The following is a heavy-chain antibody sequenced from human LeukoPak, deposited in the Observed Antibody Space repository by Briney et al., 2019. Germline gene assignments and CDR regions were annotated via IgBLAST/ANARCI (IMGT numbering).Heavy chain of an antibody. Sequence: ASVNVSCKASGYTFTSYAMNWVRQAPGQGLEWMGWINTNTGNPTYAQGSTGRFVFSLDTSVSTAYLQISSLKAEDTAVYYCARDLHYYDSSGSTCDYWGQGTLVTVSS. CDR2: INTNTGNP. J-gene: IGHJ4*02. V-gene: IGHV7-4-1*02. CDR3: ARDLHYYDSSGSTCDY. CDR1: GYTFTSYA. D-gene: IGHD3-22*01.